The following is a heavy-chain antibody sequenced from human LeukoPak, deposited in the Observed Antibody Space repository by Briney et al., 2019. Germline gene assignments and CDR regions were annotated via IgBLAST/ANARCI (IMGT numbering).Heavy chain of an antibody. V-gene: IGHV3-7*01. Sequence: GGSLRLPCAASGFTFSNYWMSWVRQAPGKGLEWVANIKQDGSEKYYVDSVKGRFIISRDNARNSLYLQMNSLRADDTAVYYCARLIEGAGFDYWGQGTLVTVSS. CDR3: ARLIEGAGFDY. D-gene: IGHD6-13*01. J-gene: IGHJ4*02. CDR2: IKQDGSEK. CDR1: GFTFSNYW.